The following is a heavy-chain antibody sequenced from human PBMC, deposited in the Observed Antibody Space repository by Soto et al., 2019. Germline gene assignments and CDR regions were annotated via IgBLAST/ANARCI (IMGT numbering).Heavy chain of an antibody. Sequence: QVQLQESGPGLVKPSQTLSLTCTVSGGSISSGGYYWSWIRQHPGKGLEWIGYIYYSGSTYYNPSLKSRVTISVDTSKNQFALKLSSVTAADTAVYYCARAIKVYAISPYFDYWGQGTLVTVSS. D-gene: IGHD2-8*01. V-gene: IGHV4-31*03. CDR3: ARAIKVYAISPYFDY. J-gene: IGHJ4*02. CDR2: IYYSGST. CDR1: GGSISSGGYY.